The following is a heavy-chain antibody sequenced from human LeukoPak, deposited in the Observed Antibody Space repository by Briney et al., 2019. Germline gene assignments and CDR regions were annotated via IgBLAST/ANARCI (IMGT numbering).Heavy chain of an antibody. Sequence: GGSLRLSCAASGFTFSSYGMHWVRQAPGKGLEWVAVIWYDGSNKYYADSVNGRFTISRDNSKNTLYLQMNSLRAEDTAVYYCASATDYDFWSGPGGSWGQGTLVTVSS. V-gene: IGHV3-33*08. CDR3: ASATDYDFWSGPGGS. J-gene: IGHJ5*02. CDR2: IWYDGSNK. D-gene: IGHD3-3*01. CDR1: GFTFSSYG.